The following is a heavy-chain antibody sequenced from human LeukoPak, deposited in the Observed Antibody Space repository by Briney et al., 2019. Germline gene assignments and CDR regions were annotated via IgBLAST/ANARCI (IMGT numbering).Heavy chain of an antibody. CDR1: GGSISSGSYY. D-gene: IGHD3-3*01. CDR2: VHSSGRT. Sequence: PSETLSLTCTVSGGSISSGSYYWSWIRQPAGKGLEWIGRVHSSGRTNYNPSLQSRVTMSLDTSKNQFSLRLSSVTAADTAVYYCARIYDFWSASIYYFDYWGQGTLVTVSS. J-gene: IGHJ4*02. CDR3: ARIYDFWSASIYYFDY. V-gene: IGHV4-61*02.